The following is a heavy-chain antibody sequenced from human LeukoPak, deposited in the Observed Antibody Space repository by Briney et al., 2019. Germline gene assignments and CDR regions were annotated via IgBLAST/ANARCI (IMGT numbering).Heavy chain of an antibody. CDR2: IYHSGST. Sequence: SETLPLTCAVSGYSISSGYYWGWIRQPPGKGLEWIGNIYHSGSTYYNPSLKSRVTISVDTSKNQFSLKLSSVTAADTAVYYCARDRAVTTFDYWGQGTLVTVSS. J-gene: IGHJ4*02. CDR3: ARDRAVTTFDY. D-gene: IGHD4-17*01. V-gene: IGHV4-38-2*02. CDR1: GYSISSGYY.